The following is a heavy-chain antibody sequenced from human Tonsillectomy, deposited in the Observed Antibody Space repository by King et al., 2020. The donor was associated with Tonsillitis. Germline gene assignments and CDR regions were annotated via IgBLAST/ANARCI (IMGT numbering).Heavy chain of an antibody. Sequence: VQLVESGGGLVQPGRSLRLSCAASGFTFDDYAMHWVRQAPGKGLEWVSGISWNSGSIGYADSVKGRFTISRDNAKNSLYLQMNSLRAEDTALYYCAKDIDYDSSGPTLDYWGQGTLVTVSS. CDR2: ISWNSGSI. CDR1: GFTFDDYA. D-gene: IGHD3-22*01. CDR3: AKDIDYDSSGPTLDY. V-gene: IGHV3-9*01. J-gene: IGHJ4*02.